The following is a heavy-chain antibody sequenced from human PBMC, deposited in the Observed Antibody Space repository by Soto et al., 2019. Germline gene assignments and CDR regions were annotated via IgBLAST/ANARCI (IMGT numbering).Heavy chain of an antibody. Sequence: SETLSLTCTVSGASLSSISYYLGWIRQPPGKGLEWVGSIFFTGNIYYNPSLKSRVTISVDTSRNQFSLMVNSVTAADTAVYYCASRHCSGGSCYNLGFDSSGQGPLVTVSS. CDR1: GASLSSISYY. CDR3: ASRHCSGGSCYNLGFDS. D-gene: IGHD2-15*01. J-gene: IGHJ4*02. V-gene: IGHV4-39*01. CDR2: IFFTGNI.